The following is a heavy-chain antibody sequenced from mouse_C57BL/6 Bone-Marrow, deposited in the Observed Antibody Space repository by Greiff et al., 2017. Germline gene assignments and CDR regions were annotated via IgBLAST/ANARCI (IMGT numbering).Heavy chain of an antibody. Sequence: VQLQQSGAELVRPGASVKLSCTASGFNIKDDYMHWVKQRPEQGLEWIGWIDPENGDTEYASKFQGKATITADTSSNTAYLQRSSLTSEDTAVYYCSDDDGSSDYWGQGTTLTVSS. CDR2: IDPENGDT. D-gene: IGHD1-1*01. CDR3: SDDDGSSDY. CDR1: GFNIKDDY. V-gene: IGHV14-4*01. J-gene: IGHJ2*01.